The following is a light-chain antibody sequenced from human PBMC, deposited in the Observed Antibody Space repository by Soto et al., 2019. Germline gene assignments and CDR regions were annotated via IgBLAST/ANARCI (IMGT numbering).Light chain of an antibody. CDR1: QDISNY. Sequence: DIQMTQSPSSLSASVGDRVTITCQASQDISNYLNWYQQKPGKAPKLLIYDASNLETGVPSRFSRSGSGTDFTCTISSLQPEDIATYYWQQYDSLPYTVGQGTQLEIK. V-gene: IGKV1-33*01. J-gene: IGKJ2*01. CDR3: QQYDSLPYT. CDR2: DAS.